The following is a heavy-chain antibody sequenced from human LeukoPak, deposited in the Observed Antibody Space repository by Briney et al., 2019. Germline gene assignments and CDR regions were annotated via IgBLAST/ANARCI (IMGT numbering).Heavy chain of an antibody. D-gene: IGHD5-18*01. CDR3: ARGFVDTAMGDAFDI. Sequence: PSETLSLTCTVSGGSISSYYWSWIRQPAGEGLEWIGRIYTSGSTNYNPSLKSRVTMSVDTSKNQFSLKLSSVTAADTAVYYCARGFVDTAMGDAFDIWGQGQWSPSLQ. V-gene: IGHV4-4*07. CDR2: IYTSGST. CDR1: GGSISSYY. J-gene: IGHJ3*02.